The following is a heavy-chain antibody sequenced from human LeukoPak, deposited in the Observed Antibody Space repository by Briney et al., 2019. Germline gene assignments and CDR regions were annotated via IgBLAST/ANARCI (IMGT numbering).Heavy chain of an antibody. CDR3: AKSATTVTTPIDY. D-gene: IGHD4-17*01. V-gene: IGHV1-69*13. J-gene: IGHJ4*02. Sequence: ASVKVSCKASGGTFSSYAISWVRQAPGQGLEWMGGIIPIFGTANYAQKFQGRVTITADESTSTAYMELSSLRSEDTAVYHCAKSATTVTTPIDYWGQGTLVTVSS. CDR2: IIPIFGTA. CDR1: GGTFSSYA.